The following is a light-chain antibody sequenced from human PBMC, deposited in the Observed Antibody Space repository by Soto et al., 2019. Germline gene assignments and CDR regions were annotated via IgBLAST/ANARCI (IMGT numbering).Light chain of an antibody. CDR1: SSNIGAGHD. V-gene: IGLV1-40*01. Sequence: QSVLTQPPSVSGAPGQRVTISCTGSSSNIGAGHDVHGYQQLPGTAPKLLIYGNSNRPSGVPDRFSGSKSGTSASLAITGLQAEDEADYYCQSYDSSLSGWVFGGGTQLTV. J-gene: IGLJ3*02. CDR3: QSYDSSLSGWV. CDR2: GNS.